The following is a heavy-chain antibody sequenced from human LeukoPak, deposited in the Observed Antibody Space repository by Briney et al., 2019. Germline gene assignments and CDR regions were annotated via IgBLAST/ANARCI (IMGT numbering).Heavy chain of an antibody. J-gene: IGHJ4*02. Sequence: PSETLSLTCTVSDDSISSGAYYWTWIRQPPGKGLEWIGYISHSGSTYYNPSLKSRVTISVDSSKSQFTLNLRSVTVADTAVYYCARNAAYSADYWGQGALVTVSS. V-gene: IGHV4-30-2*01. CDR2: ISHSGST. CDR3: ARNAAYSADY. D-gene: IGHD2-15*01. CDR1: DDSISSGAYY.